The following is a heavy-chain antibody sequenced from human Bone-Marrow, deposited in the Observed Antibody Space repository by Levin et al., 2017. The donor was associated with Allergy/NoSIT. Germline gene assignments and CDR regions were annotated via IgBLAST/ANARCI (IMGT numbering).Heavy chain of an antibody. Sequence: PGESLKISCAASGFTVSSNYMSWVRQAPGKGLEWVSLIYSGGGTYYADSVKGRFTISRDNSRNTLYLQMNSLRAEDTAVYYCAREEVVVPAAIRGDYYYYGMDVWGQGTTVTVSS. J-gene: IGHJ6*02. D-gene: IGHD2-2*02. CDR3: AREEVVVPAAIRGDYYYYGMDV. CDR2: IYSGGGT. V-gene: IGHV3-66*01. CDR1: GFTVSSNY.